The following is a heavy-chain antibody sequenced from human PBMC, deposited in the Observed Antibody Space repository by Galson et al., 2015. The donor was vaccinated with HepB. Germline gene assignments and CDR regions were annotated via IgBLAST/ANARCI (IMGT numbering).Heavy chain of an antibody. V-gene: IGHV3-23*01. Sequence: SLRLSCAASGFTFSSYAMSWVRQAPGKGLEWVSAISGSGGSTYYADSVKGRFTISRDNSKNTLYLQMNSLRAEDTAVYYCAKGSQDYYDFWSGYYTAPDYWGQGTLVTVSS. D-gene: IGHD3-3*01. J-gene: IGHJ4*02. CDR1: GFTFSSYA. CDR2: ISGSGGST. CDR3: AKGSQDYYDFWSGYYTAPDY.